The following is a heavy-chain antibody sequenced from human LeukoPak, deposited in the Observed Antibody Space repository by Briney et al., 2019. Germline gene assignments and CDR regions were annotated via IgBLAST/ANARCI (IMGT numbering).Heavy chain of an antibody. CDR2: IIPIFGTA. J-gene: IGHJ6*02. CDR3: AGVLRYFDWLSRDYYYYGMDV. CDR1: GGTFSSYA. Sequence: SVKVSCKASGGTFSSYAISWVRQAPGQGLEWMGGIIPIFGTANYAQKFQGRVTITADESTSTAYMELSSLRSEDTAVYYRAGVLRYFDWLSRDYYYYGMDVWGQGTTVTVSS. D-gene: IGHD3-9*01. V-gene: IGHV1-69*13.